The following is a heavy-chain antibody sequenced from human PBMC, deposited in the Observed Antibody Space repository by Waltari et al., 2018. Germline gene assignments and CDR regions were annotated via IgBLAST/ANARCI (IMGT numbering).Heavy chain of an antibody. D-gene: IGHD4-17*01. CDR3: ARNDHGDYGPFGY. CDR2: IYTSGTI. Sequence: QVQLQESGPGLVKPSQTLSLPCTVSGCSISRGAYSWSWIRQPAGKGLEWIGRIYTSGTINYNPSLNSRVTISVDTSRNQFSLKLNSVTAADTAVYYCARNDHGDYGPFGYWGQGTLVTVSS. CDR1: GCSISRGAYS. J-gene: IGHJ4*02. V-gene: IGHV4-61*02.